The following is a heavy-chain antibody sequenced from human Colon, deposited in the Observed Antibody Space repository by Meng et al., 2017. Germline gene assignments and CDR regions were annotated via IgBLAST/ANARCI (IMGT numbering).Heavy chain of an antibody. CDR3: AKAIRYALDV. D-gene: IGHD3-3*01. J-gene: IGHJ3*01. CDR2: IYYSGST. V-gene: IGHV4-59*01. Sequence: SETLSLTCTVSGGSISSYYWSWIRQPPGKGLEWIGYIYYSGSTNYNPSLKSRVTISVDTSKNQFSLKLSSVTAADTAVYYCAKAIRYALDVWGQGTVVTVSS. CDR1: GGSISSYY.